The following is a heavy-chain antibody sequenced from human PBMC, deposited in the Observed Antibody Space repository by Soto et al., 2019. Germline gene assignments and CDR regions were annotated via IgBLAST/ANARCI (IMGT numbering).Heavy chain of an antibody. CDR2: INMDGSST. D-gene: IGHD2-2*01. CDR3: ARGPRGLYHHDY. V-gene: IGHV3-74*01. Sequence: GGSLRLSCAASGFTFSGDWMHWVRNAAGKGLVRVSRINMDGSSTNYAASVKGRFTIPRDNAKNTLYLQMNSLRVDDTAVYYCARGPRGLYHHDYWGQGALVTVSS. J-gene: IGHJ4*02. CDR1: GFTFSGDW.